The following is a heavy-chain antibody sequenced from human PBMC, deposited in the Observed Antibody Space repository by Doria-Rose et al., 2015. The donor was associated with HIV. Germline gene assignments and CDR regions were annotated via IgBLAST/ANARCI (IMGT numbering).Heavy chain of an antibody. Sequence: QITLKESGPVLVKPTETLTLTCTVSGVSLSSPGMGVSWIRQPPGKALEWLANVFADDERSYITSLKSRLTISRSTSKSQVVLTMTDMDPVDTATYYCARIKSSRWYHKYYFDFWGQGTLVIVS. CDR2: VFADDER. D-gene: IGHD6-13*01. CDR1: GVSLSSPGMG. CDR3: ARIKSSRWYHKYYFDF. V-gene: IGHV2-26*01. J-gene: IGHJ4*02.